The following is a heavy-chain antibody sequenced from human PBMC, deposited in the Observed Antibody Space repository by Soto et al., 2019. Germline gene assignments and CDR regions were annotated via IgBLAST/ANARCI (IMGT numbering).Heavy chain of an antibody. V-gene: IGHV3-21*01. J-gene: IGHJ4*02. Sequence: GGSLRLSCAASGFTFSSYTMNWVRQAPGKGLEWVSSISSSSTYIYYADSLKGRFTISRDNAKNSLYLQMNSLRAEDSAVYYCAGDFAVSGSNGNFDYWGQGT. CDR2: ISSSSTYI. CDR3: AGDFAVSGSNGNFDY. CDR1: GFTFSSYT. D-gene: IGHD1-26*01.